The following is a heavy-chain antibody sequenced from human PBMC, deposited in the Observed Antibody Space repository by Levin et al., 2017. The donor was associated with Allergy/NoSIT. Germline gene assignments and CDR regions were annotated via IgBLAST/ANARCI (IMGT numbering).Heavy chain of an antibody. CDR1: GFTFNSYA. D-gene: IGHD6-13*01. CDR2: ISYDGNSK. CDR3: ARAGAAGTGVNWFDP. J-gene: IGHJ5*02. Sequence: GGSLRLSCTASGFTFNSYAMHWVRQAPGKGLEWVAVISYDGNSKYYADSVKGRFTISRDSSKNTLYLQMNSLTVDDTAVYYCARAGAAGTGVNWFDPWGQGTLVPVSS. V-gene: IGHV3-30-3*01.